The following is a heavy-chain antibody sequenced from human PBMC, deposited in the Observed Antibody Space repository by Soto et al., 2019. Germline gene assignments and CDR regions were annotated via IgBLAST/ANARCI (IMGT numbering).Heavy chain of an antibody. CDR3: AIELYGYGTYFES. J-gene: IGHJ4*02. CDR2: IKGDGSQR. Sequence: EVQLVEAGGGLVQPGGSLRLSCTASGFTFSNYWMSWVRQAPGKGLEWVANIKGDGSQRYHVGSLRGRFTISRDNAKESLFLQMNSLRAEDTAVYYCAIELYGYGTYFESWGQGTLVTVSS. V-gene: IGHV3-7*01. D-gene: IGHD5-18*01. CDR1: GFTFSNYW.